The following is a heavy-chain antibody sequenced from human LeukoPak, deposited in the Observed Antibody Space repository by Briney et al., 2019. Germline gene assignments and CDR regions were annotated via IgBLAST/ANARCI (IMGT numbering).Heavy chain of an antibody. J-gene: IGHJ4*02. CDR3: ARGRRGSTPIIDN. Sequence: GGSLRLSCAASGFTFDDYAIHWVRQRPGKGLESVSLVSDDGGSTYYGDSVKGRLTISRDNSKKALYLQMRSQRAEVTALYYCARGRRGSTPIIDNWGEGTLVTVSS. D-gene: IGHD5/OR15-5a*01. V-gene: IGHV3-43*02. CDR1: GFTFDDYA. CDR2: VSDDGGST.